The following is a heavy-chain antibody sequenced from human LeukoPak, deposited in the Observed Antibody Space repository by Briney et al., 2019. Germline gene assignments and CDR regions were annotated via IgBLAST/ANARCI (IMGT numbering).Heavy chain of an antibody. CDR2: ISGSGGST. CDR1: GFTFSSYA. J-gene: IGHJ4*02. CDR3: AKRSQWLVSPPDY. V-gene: IGHV3-23*01. Sequence: PGGSLRLSCAASGFTFSSYAMSWVRQAPGKGLEWVSAISGSGGSTYYADSVKGRFTISRDNSKNTLYLQINSLRAEDTAVYYCAKRSQWLVSPPDYWGQGTLVTVSS. D-gene: IGHD6-19*01.